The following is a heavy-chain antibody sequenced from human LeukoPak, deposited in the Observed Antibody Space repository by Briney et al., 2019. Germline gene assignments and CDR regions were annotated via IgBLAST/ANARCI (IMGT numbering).Heavy chain of an antibody. CDR2: VSAYGDNT. D-gene: IGHD2-15*01. Sequence: ASVKVSFKASGYTFTNYGITWVRQAPGQGLEWMGWVSAYGDNTNYVQKIQGRVTMTTDTSTSTAYMELRSLRSDDTAVYYCARDCIGCHGFDYWGQGTLVTVSS. J-gene: IGHJ4*02. CDR3: ARDCIGCHGFDY. V-gene: IGHV1-18*01. CDR1: GYTFTNYG.